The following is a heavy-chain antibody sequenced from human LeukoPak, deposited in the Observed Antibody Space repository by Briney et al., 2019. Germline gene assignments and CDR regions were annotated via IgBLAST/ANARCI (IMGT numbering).Heavy chain of an antibody. CDR1: GFTFSSYA. CDR2: ISDSGGST. J-gene: IGHJ4*02. Sequence: RGSLRLSCAASGFTFSSYAMSWVRQAPGKGLEWVSAISDSGGSTHYADSVKGRFTISRDNSKNTLYLQMNSLRAEDTAVYYCAKVMDSYSSSWYQNPYYFDYWGQGTLVTVSS. V-gene: IGHV3-23*01. D-gene: IGHD6-13*01. CDR3: AKVMDSYSSSWYQNPYYFDY.